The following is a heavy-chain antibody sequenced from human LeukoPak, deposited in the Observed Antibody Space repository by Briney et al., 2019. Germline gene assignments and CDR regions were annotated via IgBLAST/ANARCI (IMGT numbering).Heavy chain of an antibody. CDR1: GGSISSGSYY. CDR3: ARDHSSSSFYYYYMDV. V-gene: IGHV4-61*02. J-gene: IGHJ6*03. CDR2: IYTSGST. Sequence: SSETLSLTCTVSGGSISSGSYYWSWIRQPAGKGLEWIGRIYTSGSTNYNPSLKSRVTISVDTSKNQFSLKLSSVPAADTAVYYCARDHSSSSFYYYYMDVWGKGTTVTVSS. D-gene: IGHD6-6*01.